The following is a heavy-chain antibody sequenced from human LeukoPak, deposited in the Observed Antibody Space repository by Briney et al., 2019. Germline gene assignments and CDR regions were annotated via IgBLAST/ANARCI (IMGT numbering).Heavy chain of an antibody. CDR2: ISSSSSTI. V-gene: IGHV3-48*02. J-gene: IGHJ4*02. D-gene: IGHD1-14*01. CDR3: AREDHGYFDY. CDR1: GFTFSSYS. Sequence: GGSLRLSCAASGFTFSSYSMSWVRQAPGKGLEWVSYISSSSSTIYYADSVTGRFTISRDNAKNSLYLQMNSLRDEDTAVYYCAREDHGYFDYWGQGTLVTVSS.